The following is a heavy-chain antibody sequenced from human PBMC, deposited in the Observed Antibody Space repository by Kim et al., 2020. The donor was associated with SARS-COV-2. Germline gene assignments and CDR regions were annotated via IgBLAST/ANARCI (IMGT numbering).Heavy chain of an antibody. J-gene: IGHJ4*02. D-gene: IGHD3-22*01. Sequence: ASVKVSCKASGYTFTSYGISWVRQAPGQGLEWMGWISAYNGNTNYAQKLQGRVTMTTDTSTSTAYMELRSLRSDDTAVYYCARGREYYDSSGYPSRGYFDYWGQGTLVTVSS. CDR2: ISAYNGNT. CDR1: GYTFTSYG. CDR3: ARGREYYDSSGYPSRGYFDY. V-gene: IGHV1-18*04.